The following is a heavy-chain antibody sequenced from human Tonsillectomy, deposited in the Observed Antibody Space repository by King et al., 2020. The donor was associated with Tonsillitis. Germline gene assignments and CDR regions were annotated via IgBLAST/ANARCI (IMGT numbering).Heavy chain of an antibody. CDR3: AGVRIVPAAPSNWFDP. J-gene: IGHJ5*02. D-gene: IGHD2-2*01. Sequence: VQLQESGPGLVKPSETLSLTCTVSGGSVSSGSYYWSWIRQPPGKGLEWIGYIYYSGSTNYNPSLKSRVTISVDTSKNQFSLKLSSVTAADTAVYYCAGVRIVPAAPSNWFDPWGQGTLVTVSS. V-gene: IGHV4-61*01. CDR1: GGSVSSGSYY. CDR2: IYYSGST.